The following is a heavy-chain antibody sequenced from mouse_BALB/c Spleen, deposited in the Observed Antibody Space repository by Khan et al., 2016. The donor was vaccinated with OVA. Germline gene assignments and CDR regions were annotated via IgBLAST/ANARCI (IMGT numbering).Heavy chain of an antibody. CDR1: GYSFTDYN. CDR2: IDPYSGGT. Sequence: EVQLQQSGPELVKPGASVKVSCKASGYSFTDYNMYWVKQSHGKSLEWIGYIDPYSGGTNYNQIFKGKAKLTVDKYSSTAFMHLNSLTSEDSTCYYCARMIITTVYYAMDYWCQGTSVTVSS. J-gene: IGHJ4*01. CDR3: ARMIITTVYYAMDY. D-gene: IGHD1-1*01. V-gene: IGHV1S135*01.